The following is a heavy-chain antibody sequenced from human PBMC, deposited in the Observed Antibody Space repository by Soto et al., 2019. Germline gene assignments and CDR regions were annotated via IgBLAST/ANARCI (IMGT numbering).Heavy chain of an antibody. J-gene: IGHJ6*02. V-gene: IGHV1-69*02. CDR2: IIPILGIA. D-gene: IGHD2-2*01. Sequence: QVQLVQSGAEVKKPGSSVKVSCKASGGTFSSYTISWVRQAPGQGLEWMGRIIPILGIANYAQKFQGRVKITADKSTSTAYMELRSLRSEDTAVYYCARGAPFSVVVTAAIYYYYGMDVWGQGTTVTVSS. CDR1: GGTFSSYT. CDR3: ARGAPFSVVVTAAIYYYYGMDV.